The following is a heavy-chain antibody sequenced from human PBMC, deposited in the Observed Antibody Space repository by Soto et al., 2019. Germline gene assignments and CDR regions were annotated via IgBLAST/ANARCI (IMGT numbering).Heavy chain of an antibody. D-gene: IGHD5-12*01. CDR3: AKEMATITGGSPGGAYFDY. J-gene: IGHJ4*02. CDR2: ISYDGSNK. V-gene: IGHV3-30*18. CDR1: GFTFSSYG. Sequence: GGSLRLSCAASGFTFSSYGMHWVRQAPGKGLEWVAVISYDGSNKYYADSVKGRFTISRDNSKNTLYLQMNSLRAEDTAVYYCAKEMATITGGSPGGAYFDYWGQGTLVTVSS.